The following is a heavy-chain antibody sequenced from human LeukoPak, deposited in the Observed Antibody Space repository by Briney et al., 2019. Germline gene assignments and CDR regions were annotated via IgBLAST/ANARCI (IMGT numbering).Heavy chain of an antibody. Sequence: GGSQRLSCAASGFTFSSYAMSWVSQAPGKGLEWVSAISGSGGSTYYADSGKGRFTLSRDNSKNTLYLQMNSLRAEDTAVCYCAKGYSSGWSGFSAFDYWGQGTLVTVSS. D-gene: IGHD6-19*01. CDR1: GFTFSSYA. J-gene: IGHJ4*02. CDR3: AKGYSSGWSGFSAFDY. V-gene: IGHV3-23*01. CDR2: ISGSGGST.